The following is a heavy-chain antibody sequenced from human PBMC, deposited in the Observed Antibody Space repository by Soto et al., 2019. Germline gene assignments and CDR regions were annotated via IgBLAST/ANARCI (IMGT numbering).Heavy chain of an antibody. CDR3: ARDPTIAASGGYYYYYYGMDV. J-gene: IGHJ6*02. D-gene: IGHD6-13*01. CDR1: GFTVSSNY. CDR2: IYSGGST. V-gene: IGHV3-66*01. Sequence: GGSLRLSCAASGFTVSSNYMSWVRQAPGKGLEWVSVIYSGGSTYYADSVKGRFTISRDNSKNTLYLQMNSLRAEDTAVYYCARDPTIAASGGYYYYYYGMDVWGQGTTVNVS.